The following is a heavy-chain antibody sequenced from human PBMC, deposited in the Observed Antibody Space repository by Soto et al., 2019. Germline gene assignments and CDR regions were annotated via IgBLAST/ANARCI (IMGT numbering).Heavy chain of an antibody. CDR1: GFTFSSVF. Sequence: AGSTTLSCAASGFTFSSVFMNWVRQAPWKELEWVSTVSPGGDVSHYTDSVKGRFTISRDNSRRTLHLQMDSLRAEDAAVYFCVRRAITATTNWGAFDIWGQGTVVTVS. D-gene: IGHD1-20*01. J-gene: IGHJ3*02. CDR3: VRRAITATTNWGAFDI. V-gene: IGHV3-23*01. CDR2: VSPGGDVS.